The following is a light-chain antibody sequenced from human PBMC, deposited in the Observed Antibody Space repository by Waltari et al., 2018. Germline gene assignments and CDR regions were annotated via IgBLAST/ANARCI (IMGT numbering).Light chain of an antibody. Sequence: SYVLTQPPSVSVAPGQTAKITCGGNSFGRQSVHWYQQKPGQAPILVIYDDSARPSGIPERVSGSNSGNTATLTISGVEAGDEADYYCQVWHSREHVVFGGGTRVTVL. CDR2: DDS. CDR1: SFGRQS. CDR3: QVWHSREHVV. V-gene: IGLV3-21*02. J-gene: IGLJ2*01.